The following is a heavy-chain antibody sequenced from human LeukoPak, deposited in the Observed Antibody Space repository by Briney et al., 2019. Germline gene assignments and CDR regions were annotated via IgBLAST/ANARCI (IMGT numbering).Heavy chain of an antibody. J-gene: IGHJ5*02. Sequence: PSGTLSLTCTVSGGSISSGRDYWSWIRQPAGKGLEWIGRVYTSGSTNYNPSLKSRVTISVGTSKNQFYLKLSFVPAADTAVYYCARESLDIVVVPAAIREYNWFDPWGQGTLVTVSS. CDR2: VYTSGST. CDR3: ARESLDIVVVPAAIREYNWFDP. V-gene: IGHV4-61*02. D-gene: IGHD2-2*02. CDR1: GGSISSGRDY.